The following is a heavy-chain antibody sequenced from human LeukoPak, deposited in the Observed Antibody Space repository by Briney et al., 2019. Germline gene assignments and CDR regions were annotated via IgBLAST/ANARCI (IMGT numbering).Heavy chain of an antibody. V-gene: IGHV4-61*08. Sequence: SETLSLTCTVSGGSISNAAYYWSWIRQPPGKGLEWIGYIHYSGSTNYNPSLKSRVTISVDTSKNQFSLRLSSVTAADTAVYYCARAQWLAHDAFDIWGQGTMVTVSS. CDR1: GGSISNAAYY. CDR2: IHYSGST. CDR3: ARAQWLAHDAFDI. D-gene: IGHD6-19*01. J-gene: IGHJ3*02.